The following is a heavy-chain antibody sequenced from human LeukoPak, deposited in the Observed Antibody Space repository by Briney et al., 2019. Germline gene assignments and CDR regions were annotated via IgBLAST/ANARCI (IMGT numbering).Heavy chain of an antibody. CDR2: ISYDGSNK. CDR3: ARDLAPYYYGMDV. V-gene: IGHV3-30-3*01. J-gene: IGHJ6*02. Sequence: GGSLRLSCAASGVTFSSYAMHWVRQAPGKGLEWVAVISYDGSNKYYADSVKGRFTISRDNSKNTLYLQMNSLRAEDTAVYYCARDLAPYYYGMDVWGQGTTVTVSS. CDR1: GVTFSSYA.